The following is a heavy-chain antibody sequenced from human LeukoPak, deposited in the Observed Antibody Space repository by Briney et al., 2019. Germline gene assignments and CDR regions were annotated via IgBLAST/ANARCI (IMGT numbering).Heavy chain of an antibody. Sequence: PSETLSLTCTVSGGSISSYYWSWIRQPPGKGLEWIGYIYYSGSTNYNPSLKSRVTISVDTSKNQFSLKLSSVTAADTAVYYCARAYDYVWGSYRSENWFGPWGQGTLVTVSS. V-gene: IGHV4-59*01. CDR2: IYYSGST. D-gene: IGHD3-16*02. CDR1: GGSISSYY. J-gene: IGHJ5*02. CDR3: ARAYDYVWGSYRSENWFGP.